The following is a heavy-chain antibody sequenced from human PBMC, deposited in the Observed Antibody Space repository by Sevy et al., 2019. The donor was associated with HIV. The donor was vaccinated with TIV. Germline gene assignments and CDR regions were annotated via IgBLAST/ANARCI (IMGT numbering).Heavy chain of an antibody. V-gene: IGHV1-2*02. J-gene: IGHJ6*02. Sequence: PSVKVSCKASGYTFSDYYIHWVRQAPGQGLEWMAWINPNDGVTHYAQRFQGGITLTRDTSVSTAYMELRGLRYDDTAIYYCARLTTRPTSDLYGMDVWGQGTPVTVSS. D-gene: IGHD4-17*01. CDR2: INPNDGVT. CDR3: ARLTTRPTSDLYGMDV. CDR1: GYTFSDYY.